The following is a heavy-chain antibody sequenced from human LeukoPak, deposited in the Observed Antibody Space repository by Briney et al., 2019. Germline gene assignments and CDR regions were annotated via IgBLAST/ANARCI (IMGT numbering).Heavy chain of an antibody. D-gene: IGHD3-22*01. CDR2: INPSGGST. V-gene: IGHV1-46*01. J-gene: IGHJ3*02. CDR1: GYTFTSYY. CDR3: AREGGMGFSSGYAFDI. Sequence: ASVKVSCKASGYTFTSYYMHWVRQVPGQGLEWMGIINPSGGSTIYAQKFQGRVTMTRDTSTSTVYMELSSLRSEDTAVYYCAREGGMGFSSGYAFDIWGQGTMVTVSS.